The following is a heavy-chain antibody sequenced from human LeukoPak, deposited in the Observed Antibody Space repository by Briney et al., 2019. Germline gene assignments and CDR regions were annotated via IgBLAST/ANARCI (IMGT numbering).Heavy chain of an antibody. CDR2: MNPNSGNT. D-gene: IGHD3-10*01. CDR1: GYTFTSYD. J-gene: IGHJ4*02. Sequence: GASVKVSCKASGYTFTSYDINWVRQATGQGLEWMGWMNPNSGNTGYAQKFQGRVTITRNTSISTAYMELSSLRSEDTAVYYCARDGGNYYGSGSYYKGFDYWGQGTLVTVSS. V-gene: IGHV1-8*03. CDR3: ARDGGNYYGSGSYYKGFDY.